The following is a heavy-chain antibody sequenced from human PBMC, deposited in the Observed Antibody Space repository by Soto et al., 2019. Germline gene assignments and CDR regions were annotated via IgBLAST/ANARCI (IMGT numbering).Heavy chain of an antibody. J-gene: IGHJ4*02. CDR1: GFTFSNYA. V-gene: IGHV3-33*01. D-gene: IGHD1-1*01. Sequence: PGGSLRLSCAASGFTFSNYAMHWVRQAPGKGLEWLAVIWHDGSDRYYADSVKGRFAISRDNSKNTLYLQVNSLRAEDTAVYSCAREGSLDPAGFNRGLDYWGQGTLVTVSS. CDR3: AREGSLDPAGFNRGLDY. CDR2: IWHDGSDR.